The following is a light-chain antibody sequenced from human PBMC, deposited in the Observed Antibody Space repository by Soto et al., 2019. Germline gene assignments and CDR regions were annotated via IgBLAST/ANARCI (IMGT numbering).Light chain of an antibody. CDR1: SSDVGSYNL. CDR2: EGN. J-gene: IGLJ2*01. Sequence: QSVLTQPPSASGSPGQSVTISCTGTSSDVGSYNLVSWYQHHPGKAPKLMIYEGNKRPSGVSNRISGSQSGNTASLTISGLQDEDEADYYCCSYVGSSNVIFGGGTKLTVL. V-gene: IGLV2-23*01. CDR3: CSYVGSSNVI.